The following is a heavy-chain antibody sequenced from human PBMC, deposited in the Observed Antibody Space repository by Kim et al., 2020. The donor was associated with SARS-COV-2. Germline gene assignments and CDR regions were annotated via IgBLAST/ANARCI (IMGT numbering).Heavy chain of an antibody. Sequence: ASTYYIPSLEVRVTISVDTSKNQFSLELCSVTAADTAVYYCARDSSGVLHWGQSSLVTVSS. CDR3: ARDSSGVLH. J-gene: IGHJ1*01. CDR2: AST. D-gene: IGHD6-19*01. V-gene: IGHV4-39*07.